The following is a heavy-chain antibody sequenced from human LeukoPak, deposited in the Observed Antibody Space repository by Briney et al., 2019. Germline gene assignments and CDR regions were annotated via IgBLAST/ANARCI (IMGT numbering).Heavy chain of an antibody. CDR2: ISGSGGST. V-gene: IGHV3-23*01. J-gene: IGHJ4*02. Sequence: GGSLRLSCAASGFTFSSYAMSWVRQAPGKGLEWVSAISGSGGSTYYADSVKGRFTISRDNSKNTLYLQMNSLRAEDTAVYYCAKEWSYQLLYRRWYYFDYWGQGTLVTVSS. CDR1: GFTFSSYA. D-gene: IGHD2-2*01. CDR3: AKEWSYQLLYRRWYYFDY.